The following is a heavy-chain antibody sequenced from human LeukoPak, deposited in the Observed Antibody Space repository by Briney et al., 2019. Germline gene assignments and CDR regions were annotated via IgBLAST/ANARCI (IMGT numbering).Heavy chain of an antibody. D-gene: IGHD6-19*01. J-gene: IGHJ4*02. Sequence: ASVKVSCKASGYTFTSHGISWVRQAAGQGLDLMGWISGYNGNTNYAQKFQGRVTMTTDTSTSTAYMEVRSLRSDDTAVYYCARDEVSVTGKTVDYWSQRTPVTVSS. CDR2: ISGYNGNT. CDR1: GYTFTSHG. V-gene: IGHV1-18*01. CDR3: ARDEVSVTGKTVDY.